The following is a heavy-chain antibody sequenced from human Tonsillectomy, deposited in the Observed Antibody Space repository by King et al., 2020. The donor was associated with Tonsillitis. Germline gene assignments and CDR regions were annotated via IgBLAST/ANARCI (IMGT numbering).Heavy chain of an antibody. CDR2: VYYSGRT. D-gene: IGHD1-26*01. Sequence: QLQESGPGLVRPSQTLSLTCTVSGGSISRGGYYWSWIRQLPGKGLEWIGYVYYSGRTYYNPSLKSRLTISVDTSENQFSLKLSSVTAADTAVYYCAGSGATFDCWGQGTLVTVSS. J-gene: IGHJ4*02. V-gene: IGHV4-31*03. CDR3: AGSGATFDC. CDR1: GGSISRGGYY.